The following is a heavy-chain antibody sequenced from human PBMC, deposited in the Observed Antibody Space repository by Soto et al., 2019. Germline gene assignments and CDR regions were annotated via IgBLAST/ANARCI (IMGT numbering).Heavy chain of an antibody. Sequence: PSETLSLTCTVSGGSISSGDYYWSWIRQPPGKGLEWIGYIYYSGSTYYNPSLKSRVTISVDTSKNQFSLKLSSVTAADTAVYYCARVVSAARWRGWFDPWGQGTLVTVSS. D-gene: IGHD2-2*01. CDR1: GGSISSGDYY. CDR2: IYYSGST. J-gene: IGHJ5*02. V-gene: IGHV4-30-4*01. CDR3: ARVVSAARWRGWFDP.